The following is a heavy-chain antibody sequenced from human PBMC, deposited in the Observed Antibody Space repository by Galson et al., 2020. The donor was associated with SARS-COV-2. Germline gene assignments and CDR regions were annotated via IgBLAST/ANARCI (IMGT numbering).Heavy chain of an antibody. CDR1: GFTFSNFW. Sequence: GGSLRLSCVASGFTFSNFWMHWVRQAPGQGLVWVAQIDSDGSRTTYADAVKGRFTVSRDNAKNTLYLHMNSLSAEDTGVYYCAREAAESSGWGWFDPWGQGTLDTASS. CDR3: AREAAESSGWGWFDP. J-gene: IGHJ5*02. CDR2: IDSDGSRT. D-gene: IGHD3-22*01. V-gene: IGHV3-74*01.